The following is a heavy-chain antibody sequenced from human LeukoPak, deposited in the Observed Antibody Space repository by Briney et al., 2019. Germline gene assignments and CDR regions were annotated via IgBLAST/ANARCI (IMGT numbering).Heavy chain of an antibody. D-gene: IGHD3-10*01. V-gene: IGHV3-74*01. J-gene: IGHJ4*02. CDR3: ARDTYYYGTGFDY. Sequence: GGSLRLSCAASGFTFSNHWMHWVRQSPGKGLVWVSRINGDGSSTAYADSVKGRFTISRDNAENTLYLQMNSLRADDTAVYYCARDTYYYGTGFDYWGQGALVTVSS. CDR1: GFTFSNHW. CDR2: INGDGSST.